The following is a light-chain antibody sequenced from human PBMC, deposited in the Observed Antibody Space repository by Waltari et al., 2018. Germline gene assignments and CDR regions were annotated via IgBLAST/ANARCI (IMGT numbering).Light chain of an antibody. CDR1: KIGSNN. V-gene: IGLV3-21*02. Sequence: SYVLTQPPSVSVAPGQTARIKCEGNKIGSNNVPWYQHKPGQAPVLVVEDDGDRPSGIPERFSGSNSGNTATLTISRVEAGDEADYYCQVWDSGSDHYVFGTVTTVTVL. J-gene: IGLJ1*01. CDR3: QVWDSGSDHYV. CDR2: DDG.